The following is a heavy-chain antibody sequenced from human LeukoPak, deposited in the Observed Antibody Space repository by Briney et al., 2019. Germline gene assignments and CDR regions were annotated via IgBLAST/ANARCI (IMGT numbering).Heavy chain of an antibody. V-gene: IGHV3-21*01. CDR3: ARRYSSGWSSAVDY. CDR2: ISSGSTYI. D-gene: IGHD6-19*01. Sequence: GGSLRLFCASSGFTFSTYSMTWVRQTPGKGLEYVSSISSGSTYIYYADSLKGRFTISRDNAKISLYLQMSGLRDEDTAVCYCARRYSSGWSSAVDYWGQGTLVTVSS. J-gene: IGHJ4*02. CDR1: GFTFSTYS.